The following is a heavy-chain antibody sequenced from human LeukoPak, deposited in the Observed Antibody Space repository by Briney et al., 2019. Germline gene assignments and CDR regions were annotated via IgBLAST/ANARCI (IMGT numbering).Heavy chain of an antibody. J-gene: IGHJ4*02. CDR3: ARSRSGSLRAPFDY. D-gene: IGHD3-22*01. Sequence: KVQGRVTLTTDTSTSTAYMELRSLTSDDTAVYYCARSRSGSLRAPFDYWGQGTLVTLSS. V-gene: IGHV1-18*01.